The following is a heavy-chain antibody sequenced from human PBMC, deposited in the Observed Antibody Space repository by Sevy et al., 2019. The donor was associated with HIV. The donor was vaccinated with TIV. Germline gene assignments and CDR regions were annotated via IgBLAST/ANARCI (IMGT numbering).Heavy chain of an antibody. J-gene: IGHJ4*02. CDR1: GGSIGSSGYY. Sequence: SETLSLTCTVSGGSIGSSGYYWDWIRQPPGKGLEWIGSFSFSGSTYYNPSLKSRVTISVDTSKNHFSLKLSSVTAADTAVYYCASPGYTSGWYDYWGQGTLVTVSS. V-gene: IGHV4-39*02. CDR3: ASPGYTSGWYDY. D-gene: IGHD6-19*01. CDR2: FSFSGST.